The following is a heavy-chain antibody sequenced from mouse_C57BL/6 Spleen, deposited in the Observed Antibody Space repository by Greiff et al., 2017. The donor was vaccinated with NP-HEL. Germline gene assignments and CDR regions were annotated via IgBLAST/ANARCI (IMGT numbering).Heavy chain of an antibody. J-gene: IGHJ4*01. CDR1: GYTFTSYW. CDR2: INPSSGYT. Sequence: VQRVESGAELAKPGASVKLSCKASGYTFTSYWMHWVKQRPGQGLEWIGYINPSSGYTKYNQKFKDKATLTADKSSSTAYMQLSSLTSEDSAVYFCARGTTVVGGAMDYWGQGTSVTVSS. CDR3: ARGTTVVGGAMDY. D-gene: IGHD1-1*01. V-gene: IGHV1-7*01.